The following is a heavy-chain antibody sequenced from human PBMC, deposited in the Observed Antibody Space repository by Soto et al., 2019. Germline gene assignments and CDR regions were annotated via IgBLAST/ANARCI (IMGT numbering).Heavy chain of an antibody. D-gene: IGHD3-3*01. J-gene: IGHJ6*02. CDR1: GFTFSSYS. Sequence: EVQLVESGGGLVKPGGSLRLSCAASGFTFSSYSMNWVRQAPGKGLEWVSSISSSSSYIYYADSVKGRFTISRDNAKNSLYLQMNSLRAEDTAVYYCARDRRGTYYDFWSGYGALVYGMDVWGQGTTVTVSS. V-gene: IGHV3-21*01. CDR3: ARDRRGTYYDFWSGYGALVYGMDV. CDR2: ISSSSSYI.